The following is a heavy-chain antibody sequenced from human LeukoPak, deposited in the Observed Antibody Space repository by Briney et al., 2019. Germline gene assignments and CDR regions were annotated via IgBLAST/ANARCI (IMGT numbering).Heavy chain of an antibody. CDR2: INHSGST. V-gene: IGHV4-34*01. CDR3: ARSSRHYDFWSGSDYYDV. Sequence: SETLSLTCAVYGGSFNNYSWSWIRQPPGKGLEWIGEINHSGSTNYNPSLKSRVTISVDTSKNQFSLKLSSVTAADTAVYYCARSSRHYDFWSGSDYYDVWGKGTTVTVSS. D-gene: IGHD3-3*01. CDR1: GGSFNNYS. J-gene: IGHJ6*04.